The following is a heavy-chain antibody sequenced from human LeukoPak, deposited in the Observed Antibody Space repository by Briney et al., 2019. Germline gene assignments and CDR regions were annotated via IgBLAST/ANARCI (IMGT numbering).Heavy chain of an antibody. CDR1: GGSISSYY. Sequence: SETLSLTCTVSGGSISSYYWSWIRQPPGKGLEWIGYIYYSGSTSYNPSLKSRVTISVDTSKNQFSLKLSSVTAADTAVYYCARHFDYWGQGTLVTVSS. CDR2: IYYSGST. V-gene: IGHV4-59*08. CDR3: ARHFDY. J-gene: IGHJ4*02.